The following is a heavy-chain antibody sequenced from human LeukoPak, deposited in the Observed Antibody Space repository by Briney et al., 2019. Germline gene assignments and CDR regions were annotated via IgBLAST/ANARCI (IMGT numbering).Heavy chain of an antibody. J-gene: IGHJ6*02. D-gene: IGHD3-10*01. Sequence: ASVKVSCKASGYTFTSYDINWVRQATGQGLEWMGWMNPNSGEPGYAQKFQGRVTMTRNTSISTAYMELSSLRSEDTAVYYCARRGGSVSYYPTFHYYYYGMDVWGQGTTVTVSS. V-gene: IGHV1-8*01. CDR1: GYTFTSYD. CDR2: MNPNSGEP. CDR3: ARRGGSVSYYPTFHYYYYGMDV.